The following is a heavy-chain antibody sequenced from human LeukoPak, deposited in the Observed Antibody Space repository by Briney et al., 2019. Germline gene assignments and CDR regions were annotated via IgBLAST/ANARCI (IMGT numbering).Heavy chain of an antibody. CDR3: AKIWLAVAATPYFDF. CDR1: EFTLSSHA. CDR2: VSGDGAGT. D-gene: IGHD2-15*01. J-gene: IGHJ4*02. Sequence: GGSLRLSCAASEFTLSSHAMSWVRQAPGKGLEWDSTVSGDGAGTYSADSVKGRFTISRDNSKNTLYLQMNGLRAEDTAIYYCAKIWLAVAATPYFDFWDQGTLVTVSS. V-gene: IGHV3-23*01.